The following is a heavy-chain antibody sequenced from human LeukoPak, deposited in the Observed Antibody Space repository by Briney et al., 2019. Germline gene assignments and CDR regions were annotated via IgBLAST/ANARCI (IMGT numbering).Heavy chain of an antibody. J-gene: IGHJ5*02. CDR3: ARDYLYGDYNWFDP. Sequence: SVKVSCKASVGTFSSYAISWVRQAPGQGLEWMGGIIPIFGTANYAQKFQGRVTITTDESTSTAYMELSSLRSEDTAVYYCARDYLYGDYNWFDPWGQGTLVTVSS. D-gene: IGHD4-17*01. CDR2: IIPIFGTA. CDR1: VGTFSSYA. V-gene: IGHV1-69*05.